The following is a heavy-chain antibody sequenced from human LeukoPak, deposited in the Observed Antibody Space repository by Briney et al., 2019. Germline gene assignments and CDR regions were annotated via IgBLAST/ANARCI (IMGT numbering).Heavy chain of an antibody. D-gene: IGHD4-11*01. CDR2: INHSGST. CDR1: GGSFSGYY. J-gene: IGHJ5*02. CDR3: AGRHDYSDYLNWFDP. V-gene: IGHV4-34*01. Sequence: SETLSLTCAVYGGSFSGYYWSWIRQPPGKGLEWIGEINHSGSTNYNPSLKSRVTISVDTSKNQFSLKLSSVTAADTAVYYCAGRHDYSDYLNWFDPWGQGTLVTVSS.